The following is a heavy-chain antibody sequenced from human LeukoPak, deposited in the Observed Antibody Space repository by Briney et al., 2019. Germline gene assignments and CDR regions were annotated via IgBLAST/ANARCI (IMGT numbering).Heavy chain of an antibody. D-gene: IGHD3-22*01. Sequence: ASVKVSCKASGGTFSSYAISWVRQAPGQGLEWMGRIIPILGIADYAQKFQGRVTITADKSTSTAYMELSSLRSEDTAVYYCARASHYYDSSGHFSLYFDYWGQGTLVTVSS. V-gene: IGHV1-69*04. CDR1: GGTFSSYA. J-gene: IGHJ4*02. CDR2: IIPILGIA. CDR3: ARASHYYDSSGHFSLYFDY.